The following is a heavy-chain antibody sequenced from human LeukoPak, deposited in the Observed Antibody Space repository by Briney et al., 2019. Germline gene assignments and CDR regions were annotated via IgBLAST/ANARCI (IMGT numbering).Heavy chain of an antibody. CDR3: ARMEMSNGWDDY. V-gene: IGHV3-30*02. CDR2: IRYDGSNK. D-gene: IGHD5-24*01. CDR1: GFTFSSYG. Sequence: GGSLRLSCAASGFTFSSYGMHWVRQAPGKGLEWVAFIRYDGSNKYYADSVKGRFTISRDNAKNSLYLQMNSLRAEDTAVYYCARMEMSNGWDDYWGQGTLVTVSS. J-gene: IGHJ4*02.